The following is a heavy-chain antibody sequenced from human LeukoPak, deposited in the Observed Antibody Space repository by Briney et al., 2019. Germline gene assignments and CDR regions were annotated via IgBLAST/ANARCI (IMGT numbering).Heavy chain of an antibody. CDR1: GSSISNSYY. J-gene: IGHJ1*01. D-gene: IGHD6-19*01. CDR3: ARDTSAIAVAGTSN. CDR2: IYHSGST. Sequence: SETLSLTCAVSGSSISNSYYWVWIRQPPGKGLEWIGSIYHSGSTCYNPSLTSRVTISVDTSRNQFSLRLASVTAADTAVYYCARDTSAIAVAGTSNWGQGTLVTVSS. V-gene: IGHV4-38-2*01.